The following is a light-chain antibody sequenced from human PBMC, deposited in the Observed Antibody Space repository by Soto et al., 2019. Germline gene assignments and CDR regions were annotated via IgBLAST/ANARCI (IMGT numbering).Light chain of an antibody. CDR2: AAS. J-gene: IGKJ1*01. V-gene: IGKV1-39*01. CDR3: QQSYSTPPWT. Sequence: DIQMTQSPSSLSASVGDRVTITCRASQSISSYLNWYQQKPGKAPKLLIYAASSWQSEVPSRFSGSGSGTDFTLTISSLQPEDFATYYCQQSYSTPPWTFGQGTKVEIK. CDR1: QSISSY.